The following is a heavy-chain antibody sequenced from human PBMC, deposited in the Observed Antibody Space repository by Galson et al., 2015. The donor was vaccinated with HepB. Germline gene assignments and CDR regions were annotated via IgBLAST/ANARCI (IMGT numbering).Heavy chain of an antibody. D-gene: IGHD1-26*01. J-gene: IGHJ4*02. Sequence: SLRLSCAASGFTVSTSYMTWVRQAPGKGLEWVSVLYSGGTAYSADSVMGRFLISRDNAKNTLYLQMKGLRAEDTAVYYCARGWDQPLLWGQGTLVTVSS. CDR2: LYSGGTA. V-gene: IGHV3-53*01. CDR3: ARGWDQPLL. CDR1: GFTVSTSY.